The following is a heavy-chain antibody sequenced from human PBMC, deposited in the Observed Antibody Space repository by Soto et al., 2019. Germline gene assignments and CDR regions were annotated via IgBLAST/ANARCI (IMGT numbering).Heavy chain of an antibody. CDR1: GYSFTSYW. V-gene: IGHV5-10-1*01. CDR3: ARHRDMVVVPAAIPNYGMDV. Sequence: PGESLKISCQGSGYSFTSYWISWVRQMPGKGLEWMGRIDPSDSYTNYSPSFQGHVTISADKSISTAYLQWSSLKASDTAMYYCARHRDMVVVPAAIPNYGMDVWGQGTTVTVSS. CDR2: IDPSDSYT. J-gene: IGHJ6*02. D-gene: IGHD2-2*01.